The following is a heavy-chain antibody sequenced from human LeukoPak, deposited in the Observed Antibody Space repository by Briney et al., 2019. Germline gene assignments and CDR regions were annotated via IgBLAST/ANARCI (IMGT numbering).Heavy chain of an antibody. CDR1: GFTFDDYA. V-gene: IGHV3-43*02. Sequence: PGGSLRLSCAASGFTFDDYAMHWVRQAPGKGLEWVSLISGDGGSTYYADSVKGRFTISRDNSKNSLYLQMNGLRTEDTALYYCAKDIDIVVVVAATGDAFDIWGQGTMVTVSS. CDR2: ISGDGGST. CDR3: AKDIDIVVVVAATGDAFDI. J-gene: IGHJ3*02. D-gene: IGHD2-15*01.